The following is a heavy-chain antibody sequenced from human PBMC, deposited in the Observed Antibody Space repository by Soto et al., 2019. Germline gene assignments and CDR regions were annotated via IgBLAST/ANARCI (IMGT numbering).Heavy chain of an antibody. CDR2: INTSDGNR. V-gene: IGHV1-18*01. Sequence: QIQLVQSGAEWRKPGASVKVSCKASGYSFSFYGINWVRQAPGQGLEWMGWINTSDGNRNFAQKFEDRVTITTATSTNTVFLELRSLKSDDTAIYYCARDRLRGYDSSGFYSWGQGTMVTVSS. CDR3: ARDRLRGYDSSGFYS. J-gene: IGHJ4*02. CDR1: GYSFSFYG. D-gene: IGHD3-22*01.